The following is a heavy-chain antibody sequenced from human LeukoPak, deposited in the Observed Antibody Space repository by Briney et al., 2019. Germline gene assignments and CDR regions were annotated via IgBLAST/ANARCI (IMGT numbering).Heavy chain of an antibody. J-gene: IGHJ4*02. Sequence: SETLSLTCTVSGGSISSSRYYWGWIRQPPGKGLEWIGSIYYSGSTYYNPSLKSRVPISVDTSKNQFSLKLSSVTAADTAVYYCAGVTPGYFDYWGQGTLVTVSS. CDR1: GGSISSSRYY. V-gene: IGHV4-39*07. CDR3: AGVTPGYFDY. CDR2: IYYSGST.